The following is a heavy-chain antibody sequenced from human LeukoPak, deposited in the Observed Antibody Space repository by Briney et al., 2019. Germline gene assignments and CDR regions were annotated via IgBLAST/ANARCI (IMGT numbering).Heavy chain of an antibody. CDR1: GFTFSGTA. J-gene: IGHJ4*02. CDR2: IRSQANSYAT. CDR3: TRHSADY. V-gene: IGHV3-73*01. Sequence: RGSLRLSCAASGFTFSGTAIHWVRQASGQGLEWVGRIRSQANSYATAYAASVTGRFTISRDDSKDTAYLQMNSLKTEDTAVYYCTRHSADYWGQGTLVTVSS.